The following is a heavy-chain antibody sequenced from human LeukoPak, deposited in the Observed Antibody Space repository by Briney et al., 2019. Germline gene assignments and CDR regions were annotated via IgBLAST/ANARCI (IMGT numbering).Heavy chain of an antibody. D-gene: IGHD6-19*01. CDR3: ARGSNGWSGIDY. CDR2: ISGDGSST. CDR1: EFTFSSHW. Sequence: GGSLRLSCGASEFTFSSHWMYWVRRAPGEGLVWVSRISGDGSSTNYADSVKGRFAISRDNAKNTLYLQMNSLRAEDTSAYYCARGSNGWSGIDYWGQGTLVTVS. V-gene: IGHV3-74*01. J-gene: IGHJ4*02.